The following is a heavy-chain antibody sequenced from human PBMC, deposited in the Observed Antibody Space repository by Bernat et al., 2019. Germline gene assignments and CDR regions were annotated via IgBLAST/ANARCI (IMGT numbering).Heavy chain of an antibody. CDR2: ISWSSGTI. D-gene: IGHD5-24*01. CDR3: AKSGGVKRSSFDY. V-gene: IGHV3-9*01. Sequence: EVQLVESGGGLVQPGRSLRLSCAASGFTFDAYAMHWVRQTPGKGLEWVSGISWSSGTIGYADSVKGRFTISRDNAKNSLYMQMNSLRAEDTAMYYCAKSGGVKRSSFDYWGQGTLVTVSS. CDR1: GFTFDAYA. J-gene: IGHJ4*02.